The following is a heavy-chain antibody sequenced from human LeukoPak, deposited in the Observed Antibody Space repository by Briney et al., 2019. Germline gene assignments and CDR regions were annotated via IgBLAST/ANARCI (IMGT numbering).Heavy chain of an antibody. CDR3: ARHDEVRGYSYGFFDY. Sequence: SETLSLTCTVSGGSISSYYWSWIRQPPGKGLEWIGYIYYSGSTNYNPSLKSRVTISVDTSKNQFSLKLSSVTAADTAVYYCARHDEVRGYSYGFFDYWGQGTLVTVPS. CDR2: IYYSGST. V-gene: IGHV4-59*08. CDR1: GGSISSYY. D-gene: IGHD5-18*01. J-gene: IGHJ4*02.